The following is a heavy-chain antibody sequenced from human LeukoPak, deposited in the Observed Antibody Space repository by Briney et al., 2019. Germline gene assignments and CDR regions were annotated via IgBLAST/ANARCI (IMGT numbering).Heavy chain of an antibody. CDR1: GFTFTTYW. CDR2: MKQDGSER. J-gene: IGHJ4*02. Sequence: PGGSLRLSCVASGFTFTTYWMQWMRQAPGKGLEWVANMKQDGSERYYVDSVKGRFPISIDNAKNSLYLQMNSLRVEDTAVYYCVLGSGWHDSYWGQGTMVTVSS. V-gene: IGHV3-7*03. CDR3: VLGSGWHDSY. D-gene: IGHD6-19*01.